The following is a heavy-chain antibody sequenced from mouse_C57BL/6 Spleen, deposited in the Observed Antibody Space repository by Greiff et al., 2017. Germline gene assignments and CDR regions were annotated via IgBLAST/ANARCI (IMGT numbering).Heavy chain of an antibody. V-gene: IGHV3-6*01. CDR1: GYSITSGYY. Sequence: EVKLQESGPGLVKPSQSLSLTCSVTGYSITSGYYWNWIRQFPGNKLEWMGYISYDGSNNYNPSLKNRISITRDTSKNQFFLKLNSVTTEDTATYYCARAPSNYYGSSYGFDYWGQGTTLTVSS. D-gene: IGHD1-1*01. CDR3: ARAPSNYYGSSYGFDY. J-gene: IGHJ2*01. CDR2: ISYDGSN.